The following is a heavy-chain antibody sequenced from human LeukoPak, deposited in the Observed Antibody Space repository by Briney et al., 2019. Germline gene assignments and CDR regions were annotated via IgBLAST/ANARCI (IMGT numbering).Heavy chain of an antibody. CDR3: ARDYYDSSGYPT. CDR1: GGSISSSSYY. Sequence: SETLSLTCTVSGGSISSSSYYWGWIRQPPGKGLEWIGSIYYSGSTYYNPSLKSRVTISVDTSKNQFSLKLSSVTAADAAVYYCARDYYDSSGYPTWGQGTLVTVSS. J-gene: IGHJ5*02. CDR2: IYYSGST. V-gene: IGHV4-39*07. D-gene: IGHD3-22*01.